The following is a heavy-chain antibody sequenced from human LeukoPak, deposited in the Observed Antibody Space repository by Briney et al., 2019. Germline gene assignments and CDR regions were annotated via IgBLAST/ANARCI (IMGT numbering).Heavy chain of an antibody. CDR3: ARAAWFGPSRESDY. V-gene: IGHV4-30-4*01. CDR1: GDSISRGDYY. D-gene: IGHD3-10*01. CDR2: INYSGNI. J-gene: IGHJ4*02. Sequence: SETLSLTCTVSGDSISRGDYYWSWIRQPPGKGLEWIGYINYSGNIYYTPSLKSRVIISMDMSKNHFSLNLSSVTAADTAVYYCARAAWFGPSRESDYWGQGTLVTVSS.